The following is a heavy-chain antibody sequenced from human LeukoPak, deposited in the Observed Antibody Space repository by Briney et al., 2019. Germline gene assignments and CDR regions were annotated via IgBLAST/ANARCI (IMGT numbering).Heavy chain of an antibody. CDR2: IYYSGST. J-gene: IGHJ4*02. Sequence: SETLSLTCTVSGGSISSSSYYWGWIRQPPGKGLEWIGSIYYSGSTYYNPSLRSRLTISADTSKNQFSLKLTSVTAADTAVYYCARSDFYAFDNWGQGTLVTVSS. CDR1: GGSISSSSYY. CDR3: ARSDFYAFDN. V-gene: IGHV4-39*01. D-gene: IGHD2/OR15-2a*01.